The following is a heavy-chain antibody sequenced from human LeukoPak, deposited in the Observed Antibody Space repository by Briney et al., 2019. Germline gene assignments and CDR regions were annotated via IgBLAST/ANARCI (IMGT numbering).Heavy chain of an antibody. CDR1: GGSISRGDYY. V-gene: IGHV4-30-4*01. Sequence: TSETLSLTCTVSGGSISRGDYYWSWIRQSPGKGLEWIGHIYYSGSTYYNPSLKSRVIISVDTSKNQFSLKLSSVTAADTAVYYCARDLGYCSSTSCRNWFDPWGQGTLVTVSS. CDR2: IYYSGST. D-gene: IGHD2-2*01. CDR3: ARDLGYCSSTSCRNWFDP. J-gene: IGHJ5*02.